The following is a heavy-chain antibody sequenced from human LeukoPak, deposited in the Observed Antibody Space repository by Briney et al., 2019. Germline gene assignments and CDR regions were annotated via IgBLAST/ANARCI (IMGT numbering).Heavy chain of an antibody. Sequence: GSLRLSCAASGFTFSTYWMSWVRQTPEKGLEWVANIKQDESEKYYVDSVKGRFTISRDNARNSLYLQMNSLRAEDTAVYYCARPSLNSGSYFDYWGQGILVTVSS. CDR1: GFTFSTYW. V-gene: IGHV3-7*01. J-gene: IGHJ4*02. CDR3: ARPSLNSGSYFDY. CDR2: IKQDESEK. D-gene: IGHD1-26*01.